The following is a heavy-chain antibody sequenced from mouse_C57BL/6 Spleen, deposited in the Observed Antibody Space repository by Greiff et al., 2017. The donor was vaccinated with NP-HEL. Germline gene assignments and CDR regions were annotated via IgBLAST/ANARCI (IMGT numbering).Heavy chain of an antibody. J-gene: IGHJ4*01. D-gene: IGHD1-2*01. CDR3: ARQATAGAMDY. V-gene: IGHV1-9*01. CDR1: GSTFTGSW. CDR2: ILPGSGST. Sequence: QVQLTASGAELMKPGASVKLSCKATGSTFTGSWIEWVKQRPGPCLAWIGEILPGSGSTNYNEKFKGKATFTADTSSNTAYMQLSSLTTEESAIYYWARQATAGAMDYWGQGTSVTVSS.